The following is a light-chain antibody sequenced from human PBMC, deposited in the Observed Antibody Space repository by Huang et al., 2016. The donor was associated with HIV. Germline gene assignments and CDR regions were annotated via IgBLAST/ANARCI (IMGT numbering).Light chain of an antibody. CDR3: QQSSSTPFT. J-gene: IGKJ3*01. Sequence: DIQMTQSPSSLSASVGDRVTITCRASPTITSFLNWYQQKPGKAPKLLIYAASSLQSGVPSRFSGSGSGTSFTLTINTLQPEDVATYYCQQSSSTPFTFGPGTRVDIK. V-gene: IGKV1-39*01. CDR2: AAS. CDR1: PTITSF.